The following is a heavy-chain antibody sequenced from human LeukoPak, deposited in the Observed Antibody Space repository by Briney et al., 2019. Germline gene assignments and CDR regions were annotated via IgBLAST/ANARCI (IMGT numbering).Heavy chain of an antibody. CDR3: ARDVPDSSWGPFDL. V-gene: IGHV3-48*02. Sequence: GGSLRLSCAASGFTFSDYSMNWVRRAPGKGLEWISYILNTGTLINYADSVKGRFTISRDNVKNSLYLQMNSLRDEDTAVYYCARDVPDSSWGPFDLWGQGTMVTVSS. J-gene: IGHJ3*01. CDR1: GFTFSDYS. D-gene: IGHD6-19*01. CDR2: ILNTGTLI.